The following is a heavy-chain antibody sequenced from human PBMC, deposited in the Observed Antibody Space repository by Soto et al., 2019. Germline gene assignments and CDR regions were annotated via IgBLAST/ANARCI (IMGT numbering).Heavy chain of an antibody. CDR1: GFTFSDYG. CDR3: VRDQQWLLTVHLNFDY. V-gene: IGHV1-18*01. Sequence: GASVKVSCKASGFTFSDYGFSWVRQAPGLGLEWMGWISAFNGETNYTQKSEGRVAMTTDAATTTAYMELRSLTVDDTAVYYCVRDQQWLLTVHLNFDYWGQGTVVTVSS. J-gene: IGHJ4*02. D-gene: IGHD6-19*01. CDR2: ISAFNGET.